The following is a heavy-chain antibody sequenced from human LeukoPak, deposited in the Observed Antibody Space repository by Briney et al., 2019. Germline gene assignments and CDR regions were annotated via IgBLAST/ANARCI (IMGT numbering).Heavy chain of an antibody. CDR1: GFTFSSYA. CDR2: ISGSGGSI. D-gene: IGHD2-8*02. Sequence: GGSLRLSCAASGFTFSSYAMSWVRQAPGKGLEWVSAISGSGGSIYYADSVKGRFTISRDNAKNSLYLQMNSLRDEDTAVYYCARDSVLDYWGQGTLVTVSS. V-gene: IGHV3-23*01. CDR3: ARDSVLDY. J-gene: IGHJ4*02.